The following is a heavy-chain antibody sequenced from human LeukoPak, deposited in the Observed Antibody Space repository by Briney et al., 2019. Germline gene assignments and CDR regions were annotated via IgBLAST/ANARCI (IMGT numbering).Heavy chain of an antibody. Sequence: PGRSLRLSCAASGFTFSSYGMHWVRQAPGKGLEWVAVIWYDGSNKYYADSVKGRFTISRDNSKITLYLQMNSLRAEDTAVYYCARAEYSSSWKYFYGMDAWGQGTTVTVSS. CDR2: IWYDGSNK. V-gene: IGHV3-33*01. J-gene: IGHJ6*02. CDR3: ARAEYSSSWKYFYGMDA. D-gene: IGHD6-6*01. CDR1: GFTFSSYG.